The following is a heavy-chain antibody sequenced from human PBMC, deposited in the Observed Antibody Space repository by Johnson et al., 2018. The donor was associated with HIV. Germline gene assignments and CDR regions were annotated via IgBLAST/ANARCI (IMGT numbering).Heavy chain of an antibody. J-gene: IGHJ3*02. CDR1: GFTFSSYA. Sequence: QVQLVESGGGVVQPGRSLRLSCAASGFTFSSYAMHWVRQAPGKGLEWVAVISYDGSNKYYVDSVKGQFTISRDNSKNTLYLQMNSMRAEDTAIYYCAKGRYSSSWYLAGAFDIWGQGTMVTVSS. CDR2: ISYDGSNK. CDR3: AKGRYSSSWYLAGAFDI. D-gene: IGHD6-13*01. V-gene: IGHV3-30*04.